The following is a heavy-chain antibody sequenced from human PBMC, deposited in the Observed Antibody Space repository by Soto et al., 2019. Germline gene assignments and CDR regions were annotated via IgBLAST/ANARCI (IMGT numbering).Heavy chain of an antibody. Sequence: GGSLRLSCAASGFTFSSYAMSWVRQAPGKGLEWVSAISGSGGSTYYADSVKGRFTISRDNSKNTLYLQMNSLRAEDTAVYYCAKGNSAYYYYGMDVWGQGTTVTVS. D-gene: IGHD4-4*01. J-gene: IGHJ6*02. CDR2: ISGSGGST. V-gene: IGHV3-23*01. CDR1: GFTFSSYA. CDR3: AKGNSAYYYYGMDV.